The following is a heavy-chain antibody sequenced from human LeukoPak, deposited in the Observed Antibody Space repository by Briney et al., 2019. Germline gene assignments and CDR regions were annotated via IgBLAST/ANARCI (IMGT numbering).Heavy chain of an antibody. CDR1: GFTISSYW. V-gene: IGHV3-7*01. D-gene: IGHD2-8*01. J-gene: IGHJ6*03. Sequence: GGSLSLSCAAAGFTISSYWMSWGRQAPRKGLEWVANIKQDGSEKYCADFVNGRFTIARENTKNSLYLPMSRLTAETTVVYCCARAYGRHSYYCYMDVWGKGTTVTISS. CDR3: ARAYGRHSYYCYMDV. CDR2: IKQDGSEK.